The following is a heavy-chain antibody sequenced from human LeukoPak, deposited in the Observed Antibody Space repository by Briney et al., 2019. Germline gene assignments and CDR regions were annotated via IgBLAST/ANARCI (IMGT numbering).Heavy chain of an antibody. D-gene: IGHD1-26*01. CDR3: ARDRHSGRFYTIDY. J-gene: IGHJ4*02. CDR1: GFTFSSYA. CDR2: MWFDGSNQ. Sequence: GGSLRLSCAASGFTFSSYAMHWVRQAPGKGLEWVAVMWFDGSNQYQTDSVKGRFTISRDNSKNALYLQMSSLRADDTAVYYCARDRHSGRFYTIDYWGQGTLVTVSS. V-gene: IGHV3-33*01.